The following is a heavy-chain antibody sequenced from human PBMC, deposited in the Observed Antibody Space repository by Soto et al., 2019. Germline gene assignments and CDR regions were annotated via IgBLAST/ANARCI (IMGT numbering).Heavy chain of an antibody. D-gene: IGHD3-16*01. CDR2: IYTTGSN. J-gene: IGHJ4*02. V-gene: IGHV4-4*07. CDR1: GDSISDYY. CDR3: ARERREKIHYDYDIDY. Sequence: SETLSLTCTVSGDSISDYYWSWIRQPAGKGLEWIGRIYTTGSNDYNPSLKSRVTISIDMSKNQFSLKVTSMTAADTAVYYCARERREKIHYDYDIDYWGQGTLVTVSS.